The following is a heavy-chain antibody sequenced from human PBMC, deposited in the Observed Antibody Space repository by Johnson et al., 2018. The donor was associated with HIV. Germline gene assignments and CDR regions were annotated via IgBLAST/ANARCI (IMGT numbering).Heavy chain of an antibody. CDR3: ASGYYYGSGTYHGAFDI. CDR1: GFTVSSNY. J-gene: IGHJ3*02. CDR2: IYSGGST. D-gene: IGHD3-10*01. V-gene: IGHV3-53*01. Sequence: VQLVESGGGLIQPGGSLRLSCAAYGFTVSSNYMSWVRQAPGKGLEWVSVIYSGGSTYNADSVKGRFTISRDNAKNSLYLQMHSLRAEVTAVYYCASGYYYGSGTYHGAFDIWGQWTMVTVSS.